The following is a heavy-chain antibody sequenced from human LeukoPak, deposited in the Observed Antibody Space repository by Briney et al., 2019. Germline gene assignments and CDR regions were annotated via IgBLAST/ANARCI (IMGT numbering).Heavy chain of an antibody. J-gene: IGHJ4*02. CDR2: MNPNSGNT. Sequence: GASVKVSCKASGYTFTGYYMHWVRQAPGQGLEWMGWMNPNSGNTGYAQKFQGRVTMTRNTSISTAYMELSSLRSEDTAVYYCARDGGGSYWDYSKQQDFDYWGQGTLVTVSS. D-gene: IGHD1-26*01. CDR3: ARDGGGSYWDYSKQQDFDY. CDR1: GYTFTGYY. V-gene: IGHV1-8*02.